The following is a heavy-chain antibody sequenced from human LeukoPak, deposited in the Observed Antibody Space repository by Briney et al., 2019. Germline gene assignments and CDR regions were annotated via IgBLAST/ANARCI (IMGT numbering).Heavy chain of an antibody. CDR2: ISPDGGVE. V-gene: IGHV3-30*18. J-gene: IGHJ6*02. Sequence: GGSLRLSCAASGFTFNSNGLHWVRQAPGKGLEWVAVISPDGGVESYGDSVQGRFTISRDNSKNTLYLQINNLRPEDTAVYFCTKDANTYYDFWSGYPHYYFGMDVWGQGTTVIVSS. D-gene: IGHD3-3*01. CDR3: TKDANTYYDFWSGYPHYYFGMDV. CDR1: GFTFNSNG.